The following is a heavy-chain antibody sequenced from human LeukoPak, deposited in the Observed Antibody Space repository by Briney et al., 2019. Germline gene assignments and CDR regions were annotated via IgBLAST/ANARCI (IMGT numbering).Heavy chain of an antibody. J-gene: IGHJ4*02. D-gene: IGHD3-10*01. CDR1: GFTFSGSA. V-gene: IGHV3-73*01. Sequence: GGSLRLSCAASGFTFSGSAMHWVRQASGKGLEWVGRIRSKANSYATAYAASVKGRFTISRDDSKNTAYLQMNSLRAEDTAVYYCAKDRWFGDLSFFDYWGQGTLVTVSS. CDR2: IRSKANSYAT. CDR3: AKDRWFGDLSFFDY.